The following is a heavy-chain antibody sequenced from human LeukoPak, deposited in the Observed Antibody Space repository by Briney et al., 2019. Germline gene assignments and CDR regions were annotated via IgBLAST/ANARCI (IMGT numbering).Heavy chain of an antibody. CDR3: ATSTIVTPSIRPGFAA. V-gene: IGHV1-24*01. CDR2: FDPEDGDV. D-gene: IGHD4-11*01. CDR1: GYTLTELS. Sequence: ASVKVSCTVSGYTLTELSIHWVRQAPGKGLEWVGGFDPEDGDVTYGETFQGRVTVTEDTSVDSAYMEMSSLRSEDTAVYFCATSTIVTPSIRPGFAAWGQGTLVTVSS. J-gene: IGHJ5*02.